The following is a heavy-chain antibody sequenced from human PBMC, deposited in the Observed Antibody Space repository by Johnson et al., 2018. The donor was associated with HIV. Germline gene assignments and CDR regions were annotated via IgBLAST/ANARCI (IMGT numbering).Heavy chain of an antibody. CDR3: ARDQGELRRTHAFDI. D-gene: IGHD1-14*01. CDR2: ISYDGSNK. J-gene: IGHJ3*02. V-gene: IGHV3-30*04. Sequence: QVQLVESGGGVVQPGRSLRLSCAASGFTFSSYAMHWVRQAPGKGLEWVAVISYDGSNKFYADSVKGRFTISRDNSKNTLYLQMNRLRHEDTAVYYCARDQGELRRTHAFDIWGQGTMVTVSS. CDR1: GFTFSSYA.